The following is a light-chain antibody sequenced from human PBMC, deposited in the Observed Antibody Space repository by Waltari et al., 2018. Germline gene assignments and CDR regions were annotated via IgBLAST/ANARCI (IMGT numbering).Light chain of an antibody. V-gene: IGKV1-39*01. J-gene: IGKJ4*01. Sequence: DIQMTQSPSSLSASLRHRVPIPCRASQPIGQFLHWYQQKPGKAPKFLIYATSSLQSGVPSRFGGSGSGTEFTLTISSLQPEDFAAYYCQQSYMTPLTFGGGTKVEIK. CDR1: QPIGQF. CDR2: ATS. CDR3: QQSYMTPLT.